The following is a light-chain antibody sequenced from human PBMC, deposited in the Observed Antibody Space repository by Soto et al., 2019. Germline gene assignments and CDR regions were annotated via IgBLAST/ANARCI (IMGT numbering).Light chain of an antibody. CDR2: AAS. V-gene: IGKV1-9*01. J-gene: IGKJ3*01. CDR1: QGISSY. Sequence: DNPLSQSPSFMSASVGDRVAITCRASQGISSYLAWYQQKPGKAPKLLIFAASTLQNGVPSRFSGSGSGTEFTLTISSLQPEDFATYYCLHLNSYSPDTFGPGTKVDIK. CDR3: LHLNSYSPDT.